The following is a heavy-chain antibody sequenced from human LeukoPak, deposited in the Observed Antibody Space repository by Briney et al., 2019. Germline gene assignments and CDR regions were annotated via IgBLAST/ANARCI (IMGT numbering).Heavy chain of an antibody. CDR3: ALGSWSGYLEGWFDP. Sequence: GGSLRPSCAASGFTFSSYAMSWVRQAPGKGLEWVSAISGSGGSTYYADSVKGRFTISRDNSKNTLYLQMNSLRAEDTAVYYCALGSWSGYLEGWFDPWGQGTLVTVSS. CDR1: GFTFSSYA. V-gene: IGHV3-23*01. D-gene: IGHD3-3*01. J-gene: IGHJ5*02. CDR2: ISGSGGST.